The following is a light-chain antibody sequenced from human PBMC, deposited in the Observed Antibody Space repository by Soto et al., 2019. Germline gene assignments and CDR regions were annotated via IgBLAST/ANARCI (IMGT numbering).Light chain of an antibody. Sequence: DIQMIQSPSSLSASVGDRVTITCRASQTIIRYLNWYQQKPGRAPNLLIYAASSLQSGVPSRFSGSGSGTEFTLTISSLQPEDFATYYCQQSYSTLFAFGPGTKVDIK. CDR3: QQSYSTLFA. CDR1: QTIIRY. CDR2: AAS. V-gene: IGKV1-39*01. J-gene: IGKJ3*01.